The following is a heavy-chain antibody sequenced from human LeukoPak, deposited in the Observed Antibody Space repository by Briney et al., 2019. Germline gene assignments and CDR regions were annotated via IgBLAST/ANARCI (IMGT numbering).Heavy chain of an antibody. Sequence: SETLSLTCTVSGGPISSYYWSWIRQPPGKGLEWIGYIHYSGSTNYKASLKSRVSISVDTSKNQFSLKLSSVTAADTAVYYCARLTGYSSESWFDPWGRGTLVTVSS. CDR1: GGPISSYY. D-gene: IGHD3-9*01. CDR2: IHYSGST. CDR3: ARLTGYSSESWFDP. J-gene: IGHJ5*02. V-gene: IGHV4-59*01.